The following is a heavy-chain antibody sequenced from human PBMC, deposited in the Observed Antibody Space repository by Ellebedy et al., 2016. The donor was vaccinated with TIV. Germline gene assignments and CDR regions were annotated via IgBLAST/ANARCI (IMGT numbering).Heavy chain of an antibody. D-gene: IGHD1-1*01. Sequence: GESLKISCSVSGFTVNSNYMSWVRQAPGKGLEWVSLISVDGTTYYADSVKGRFSISRNISKNTLFLQMNSLRAGDTALYYCASETFNDVDLEIWGVLDIWGRGTMVTVSS. CDR3: ASETFNDVDLEIWGVLDI. CDR2: ISVDGTT. V-gene: IGHV3-66*01. CDR1: GFTVNSNY. J-gene: IGHJ3*02.